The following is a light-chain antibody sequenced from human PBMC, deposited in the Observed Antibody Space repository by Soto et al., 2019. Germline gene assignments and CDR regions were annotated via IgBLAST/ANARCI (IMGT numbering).Light chain of an antibody. Sequence: QSVLTQPASVSGSPGQSITLSCTGTSNDVGTYNLVSWYQQHPGKAPKLIIFEGFKRPSGVSNHFSGSKSGNTASLTISGLQAEDEADYYCSSYAGSTTYVFGTGTKVTVL. V-gene: IGLV2-23*01. CDR2: EGF. CDR1: SNDVGTYNL. CDR3: SSYAGSTTYV. J-gene: IGLJ1*01.